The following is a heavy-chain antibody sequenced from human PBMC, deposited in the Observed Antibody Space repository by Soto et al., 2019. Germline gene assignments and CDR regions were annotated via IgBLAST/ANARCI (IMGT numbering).Heavy chain of an antibody. V-gene: IGHV4-34*01. CDR2: ISHSGNT. Sequence: SETLSLSCAVYAGSSITYYCRWFRTTPGKGLEGIGEISHSGNTNYNPSLKSRVIMSVDTSKNQFSLKLSSVTAADTAVYYCRVTLFMGTDVFDIRAQGTMVTVSS. CDR3: RVTLFMGTDVFDI. D-gene: IGHD5-18*01. CDR1: AGSSITYY. J-gene: IGHJ3*02.